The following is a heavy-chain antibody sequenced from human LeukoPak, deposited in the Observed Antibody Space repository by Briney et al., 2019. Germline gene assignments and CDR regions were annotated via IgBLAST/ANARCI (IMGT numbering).Heavy chain of an antibody. CDR1: AFTVSSNY. V-gene: IGHV3-53*01. Sequence: PGGSLRLSCAASAFTVSSNYMSWVRQVPGKGLEWVSVIYSGGVTYYADSVKGRFTISRDNSKNTLYLQMNSLRAEDTAVYYCARGAVQFYFDYWGQGTLVTVSS. CDR3: ARGAVQFYFDY. D-gene: IGHD6-19*01. CDR2: IYSGGVT. J-gene: IGHJ4*02.